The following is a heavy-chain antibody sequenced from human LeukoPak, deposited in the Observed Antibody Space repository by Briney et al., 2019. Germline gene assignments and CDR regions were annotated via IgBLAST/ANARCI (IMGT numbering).Heavy chain of an antibody. V-gene: IGHV4-39*01. CDR1: GGSISSSRYY. Sequence: PSETLSLTCTVSGGSISSSRYYWGWIRQPPGKGLEWIGSIYYSGSTYYNPSLKSRVTISVDTSKNQFSLKLSSVTAADTAVYYCARTIRDFWSGYFDYWGQGTLVTVSS. CDR3: ARTIRDFWSGYFDY. CDR2: IYYSGST. J-gene: IGHJ4*02. D-gene: IGHD3-3*01.